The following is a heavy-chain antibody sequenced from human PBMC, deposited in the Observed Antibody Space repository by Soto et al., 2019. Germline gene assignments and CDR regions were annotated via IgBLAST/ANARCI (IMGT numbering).Heavy chain of an antibody. CDR1: GCTFSSYA. CDR2: IGDSGGST. D-gene: IGHD3-3*01. Sequence: PGGSLRLSCAASGCTFSSYAMSWVRQAPGKGLEWVSVIGDSGGSTYYADSVKGRFTISRDNSKNTLYLQMDSLRAEDTAVYYCAKDFWTGYYFFDYWGQGTLVTVSS. CDR3: AKDFWTGYYFFDY. J-gene: IGHJ4*02. V-gene: IGHV3-23*01.